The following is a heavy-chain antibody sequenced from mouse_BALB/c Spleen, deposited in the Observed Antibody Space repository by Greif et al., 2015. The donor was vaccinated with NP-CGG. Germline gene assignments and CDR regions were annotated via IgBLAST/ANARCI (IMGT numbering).Heavy chain of an antibody. Sequence: DVQLQESGPGLVKPSQSLSLTCTVTGYSITSDYAWNWIRQFPGNKLEWMGYISYSGSTSYNPSLKSRISITRDTSKNQFFLQLNSVTTEDTATYYCARGGWLPLFDYWGQGTTLTVSS. CDR2: ISYSGST. CDR1: GYSITSDYA. J-gene: IGHJ2*01. D-gene: IGHD2-3*01. V-gene: IGHV3-2*02. CDR3: ARGGWLPLFDY.